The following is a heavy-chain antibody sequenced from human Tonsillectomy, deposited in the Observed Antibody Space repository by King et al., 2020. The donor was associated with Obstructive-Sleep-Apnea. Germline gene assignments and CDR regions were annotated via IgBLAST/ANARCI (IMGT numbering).Heavy chain of an antibody. CDR2: ITHSGST. V-gene: IGHV4-34*01. CDR3: ARGSGAAAVNWFDP. J-gene: IGHJ5*02. CDR1: GGSFSDYY. Sequence: VQLQQWGAGLLKPSETLSLTCAVFGGSFSDYYWSWIRQPPGKGLEWIGEITHSGSTNYNPSLKSRVTISVDTSKNQFSLKLGSVTAADPAVYSCARGSGAAAVNWFDPWGQGTLVTVSS. D-gene: IGHD6-13*01.